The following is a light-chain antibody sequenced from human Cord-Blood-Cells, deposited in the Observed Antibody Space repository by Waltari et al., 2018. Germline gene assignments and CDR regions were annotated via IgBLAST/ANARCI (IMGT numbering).Light chain of an antibody. Sequence: IRMTQAPSSFPASTGDRVTITCRASQGISSYLAWYQQKPGKAPKPLIYAASTLQSGVPSRVSGSGSRTDFTLTISCLQSEDCATYYCQQYDSYPRTFGQGTKVDIK. V-gene: IGKV1-8*01. CDR3: QQYDSYPRT. J-gene: IGKJ1*01. CDR2: AAS. CDR1: QGISSY.